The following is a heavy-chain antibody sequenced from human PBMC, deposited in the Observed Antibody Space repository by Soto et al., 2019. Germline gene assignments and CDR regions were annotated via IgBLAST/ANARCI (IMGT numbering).Heavy chain of an antibody. V-gene: IGHV3-33*01. D-gene: IGHD2-15*01. Sequence: QVQLVESGGGVVQPGTSLRLSCTASGFTFSASGMHWVRQAPGKGLEWVALMLNDGTTKFHADSVKGRFSIARDNSKHTLYLQMNSLRAEETAVYYCATDVGDCSSGNCYSDYFDFRGQGTLVTVSS. CDR2: MLNDGTTK. CDR1: GFTFSASG. J-gene: IGHJ4*02. CDR3: ATDVGDCSSGNCYSDYFDF.